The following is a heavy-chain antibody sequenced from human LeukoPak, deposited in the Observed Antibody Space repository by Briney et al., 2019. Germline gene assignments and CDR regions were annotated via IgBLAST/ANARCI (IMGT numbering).Heavy chain of an antibody. D-gene: IGHD1-14*01. CDR3: TRDPRNLDY. Sequence: GGSLRLSCAVSGFTFSDTYMTWLRQAPGKGLESLSYISPSGTDISYADSVKGRFTISRDNAKNSLYLQMNSLRVEDTAVYYCTRDPRNLDYWGQGTLVTVSS. CDR1: GFTFSDTY. J-gene: IGHJ4*02. V-gene: IGHV3-11*01. CDR2: ISPSGTDI.